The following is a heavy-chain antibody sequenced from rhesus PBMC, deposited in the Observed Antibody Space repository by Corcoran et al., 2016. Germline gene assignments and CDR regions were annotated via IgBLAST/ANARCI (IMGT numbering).Heavy chain of an antibody. J-gene: IGHJ4*01. Sequence: QLQLQESGPGRVKPSETLSVTCAVSGGSISSSYWSWTRQAPGQGLGGIGYNHGSGSSTGCNPSLKSRVALSVDTSRKQLSLKLSSVTAADTAVYYCARAQVGWNIDYWGQRVLVTVSS. D-gene: IGHD1-20*01. CDR2: NHGSGSST. CDR1: GGSISSSY. CDR3: ARAQVGWNIDY. V-gene: IGHV4-169*01.